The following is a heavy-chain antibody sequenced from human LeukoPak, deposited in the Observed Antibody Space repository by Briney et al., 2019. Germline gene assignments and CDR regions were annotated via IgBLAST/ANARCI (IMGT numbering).Heavy chain of an antibody. D-gene: IGHD3-22*01. CDR3: ARPIYDSSGYGNDAFDI. CDR2: INHSGST. V-gene: IGHV4-34*01. J-gene: IGHJ3*02. CDR1: GGSISSYY. Sequence: SETLSLTCTVSGGSISSYYWSWIRQPPGKGLEWIGEINHSGSTNYNPSLKSRVTISVDTSKNQFSLKLSSVTAADTAVYYCARPIYDSSGYGNDAFDIWGQGTMVTVSS.